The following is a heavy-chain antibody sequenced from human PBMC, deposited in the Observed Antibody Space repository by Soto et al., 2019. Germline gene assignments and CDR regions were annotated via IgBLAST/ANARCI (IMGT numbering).Heavy chain of an antibody. D-gene: IGHD3-9*01. J-gene: IGHJ6*02. CDR1: GASINSSLYY. V-gene: IGHV4-39*01. Sequence: QLQLQESGPGLGKPSETLSLTCTVSGASINSSLYYWDWIRQSPGKGLEWIGSFSYSGSTYYNPSLKSRVTISVDTSKKQFPLKLISVTAADTAVYYCARQSTLVIYGMDVWGQGTTVIVSS. CDR2: FSYSGST. CDR3: ARQSTLVIYGMDV.